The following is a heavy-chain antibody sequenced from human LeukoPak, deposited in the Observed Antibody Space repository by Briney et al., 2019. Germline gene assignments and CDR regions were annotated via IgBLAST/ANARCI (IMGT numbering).Heavy chain of an antibody. V-gene: IGHV1-18*01. J-gene: IGHJ4*02. D-gene: IGHD3-10*01. CDR1: GYTFTSYG. CDR3: ARDRFTMVRGVFDY. CDR2: ISAYNGNT. Sequence: GASVKVSCKASGYTFTSYGISWVRQAPGQGLEWMGWISAYNGNTNYAQKLQGRVTMTTDTSTSTAYMELRSLRFDDTAVYYCARDRFTMVRGVFDYWGQGTLVTVSS.